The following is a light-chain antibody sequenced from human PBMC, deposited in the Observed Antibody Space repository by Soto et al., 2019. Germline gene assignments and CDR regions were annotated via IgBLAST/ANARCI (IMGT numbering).Light chain of an antibody. Sequence: IHMTLSPSTLSASVGDRVTITCRASESIRTWLAWYQHKPGKAPKFLIYDASTLESGVPSRFSGSGSGTEFTLTISSLQPDDFATYYCQQYNTYSWTFGQGTKVDIK. CDR2: DAS. J-gene: IGKJ1*01. CDR1: ESIRTW. V-gene: IGKV1-5*01. CDR3: QQYNTYSWT.